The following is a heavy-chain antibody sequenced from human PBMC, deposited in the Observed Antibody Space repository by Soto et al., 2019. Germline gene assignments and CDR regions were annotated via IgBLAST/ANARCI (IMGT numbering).Heavy chain of an antibody. V-gene: IGHV4-4*07. CDR3: ARESGDNWTYEVY. Sequence: PSETLSLTCTVSVGFISYYSMIWIRQSAGKGLEWVGRVHINGNTHYNPSLRGRVTMSVDTSNNQFHLRVTSVTAADTAVYYCARESGDNWTYEVYWGQGTLVTVSS. CDR1: VGFISYYS. D-gene: IGHD1-7*01. J-gene: IGHJ4*02. CDR2: VHINGNT.